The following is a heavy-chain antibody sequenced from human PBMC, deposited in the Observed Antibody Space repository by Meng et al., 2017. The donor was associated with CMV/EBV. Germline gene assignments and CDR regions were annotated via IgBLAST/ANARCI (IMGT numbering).Heavy chain of an antibody. CDR3: AKAESRYVDTAMDY. CDR1: GFTFSSYA. V-gene: IGHV3-23*01. D-gene: IGHD5-18*01. CDR2: TSGSGGST. Sequence: GESLKISCAASGFTFSSYAMSWVRQAPGKGLEWVSATSGSGGSTYYADSVKGRFTISRDNSKNTLYLQMNSLRAEDTAVYYCAKAESRYVDTAMDYWGQGTLVTVSS. J-gene: IGHJ4*02.